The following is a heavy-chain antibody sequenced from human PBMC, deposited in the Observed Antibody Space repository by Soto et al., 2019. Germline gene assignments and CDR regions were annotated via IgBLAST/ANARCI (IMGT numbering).Heavy chain of an antibody. V-gene: IGHV3-15*01. CDR3: TTVEGQWLAVDY. CDR1: GFTFSNAW. CDR2: IKSKTDGGTT. D-gene: IGHD6-19*01. J-gene: IGHJ4*02. Sequence: EVQLVESGGGLVKPGGSLRLSCAAPGFTFSNAWMSWVRQAPGKGLEWVGRIKSKTDGGTTDYAAPVKGRFTISRDDSKNTLYLQMNSLKTEDTAVYYCTTVEGQWLAVDYWGQGTLVTVSS.